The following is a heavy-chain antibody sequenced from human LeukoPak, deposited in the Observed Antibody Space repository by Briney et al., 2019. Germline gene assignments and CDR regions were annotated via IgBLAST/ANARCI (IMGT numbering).Heavy chain of an antibody. J-gene: IGHJ6*03. CDR2: IFYSGST. V-gene: IGHV4-38-2*02. D-gene: IGHD5-12*01. Sequence: PSETLSLTCSVSGYSITSGYYWGWIRQPPGKGLEWIGSIFYSGSTCYNPSLKSRVTVSVDTSKNQFSLNLSSVTAADTAVYYCAREGYSGYGLYYYYYIDVWGKGTTVTVSS. CDR3: AREGYSGYGLYYYYYIDV. CDR1: GYSITSGYY.